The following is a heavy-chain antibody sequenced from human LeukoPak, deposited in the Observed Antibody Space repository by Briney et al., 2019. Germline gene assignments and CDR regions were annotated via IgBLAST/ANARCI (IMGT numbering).Heavy chain of an antibody. V-gene: IGHV4-4*02. Sequence: SETLSLTCAVSGGSITTKNWWIWVRQPPGRGLEWIGEIYHTGSTNYHPSLKSRLTISRDKSKNQFSLKLSSVTAADTAVYYCARVIAAAGTAFDYWGQGTLVTVSS. J-gene: IGHJ4*02. D-gene: IGHD6-13*01. CDR2: IYHTGST. CDR1: GGSITTKNW. CDR3: ARVIAAAGTAFDY.